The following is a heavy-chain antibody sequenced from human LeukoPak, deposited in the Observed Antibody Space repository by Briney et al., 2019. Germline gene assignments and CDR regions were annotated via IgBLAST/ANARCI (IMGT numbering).Heavy chain of an antibody. J-gene: IGHJ4*02. V-gene: IGHV3-30*18. D-gene: IGHD3-22*01. CDR2: ISYDGSNK. CDR1: GLTFSSYG. Sequence: GRSLRLSCAVSGLTFSSYGMQRVCQAPGEGLEWEAVISYDGSNKYYADSVKGRFTISRDNSKNTLYLQMNSLRAEDTAVYYCAKGSGYNFDYWGQGTLATGSS. CDR3: AKGSGYNFDY.